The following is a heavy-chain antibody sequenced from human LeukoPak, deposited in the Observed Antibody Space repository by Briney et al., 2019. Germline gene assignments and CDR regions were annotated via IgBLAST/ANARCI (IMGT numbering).Heavy chain of an antibody. V-gene: IGHV4-59*01. CDR2: IYYSGST. J-gene: IGHJ4*02. Sequence: SETLSLTCTVSGGSISSYYWSWIRQPPGKGLEWIGYIYYSGSTNYNPSLKSRVTISVETSKNQFSLKLSSVTAADTAVYYCVRYYYDSSGYYYFDYWGQGTLVTVSS. CDR3: VRYYYDSSGYYYFDY. D-gene: IGHD3-22*01. CDR1: GGSISSYY.